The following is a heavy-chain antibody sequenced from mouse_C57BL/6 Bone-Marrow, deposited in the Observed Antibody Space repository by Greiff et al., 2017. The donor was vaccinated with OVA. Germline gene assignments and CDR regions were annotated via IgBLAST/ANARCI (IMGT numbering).Heavy chain of an antibody. CDR2: IDPETGGT. V-gene: IGHV1-15*01. CDR3: TPWDYYSNYDYIDY. J-gene: IGHJ2*01. Sequence: QVQLQQSGAELVRPGASVTLSCKASGYTFTDYEMHWVKQTPVHGLEWIGAIDPETGGTAYNQKFKGKAILTADKSSSTADMELRSLTSEGSAVYYCTPWDYYSNYDYIDYWGQGTTLTVSS. D-gene: IGHD2-5*01. CDR1: GYTFTDYE.